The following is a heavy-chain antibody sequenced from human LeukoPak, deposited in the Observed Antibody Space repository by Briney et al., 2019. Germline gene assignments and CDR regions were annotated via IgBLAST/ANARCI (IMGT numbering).Heavy chain of an antibody. V-gene: IGHV3-30*04. J-gene: IGHJ5*02. CDR3: ARVGEMATISAWFDP. Sequence: PGRSLRLSCAASGFTFSSYAMHWVRQAPGKGLEWVAVISYDGSNKYYADSVKGRFTISRDNSKNTLYLQMNSLRAEDTAVYYCARVGEMATISAWFDPWGQGTLVTVSS. D-gene: IGHD5-24*01. CDR1: GFTFSSYA. CDR2: ISYDGSNK.